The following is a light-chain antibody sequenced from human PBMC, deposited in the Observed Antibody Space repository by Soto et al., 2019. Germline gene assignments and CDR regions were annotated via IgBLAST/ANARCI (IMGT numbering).Light chain of an antibody. CDR1: QSVSSSY. J-gene: IGKJ2*01. V-gene: IGKV3-20*01. CDR2: GAS. Sequence: EIVLTQSPGTLSLSPGERATLSCRASQSVSSSYLAWYQQKPGQAPRLLIYGASSRVTGIPDRCSGSGSGTDFALTISRLETEDFAVYYCKQYGSSPPYTFGQGTKLVIK. CDR3: KQYGSSPPYT.